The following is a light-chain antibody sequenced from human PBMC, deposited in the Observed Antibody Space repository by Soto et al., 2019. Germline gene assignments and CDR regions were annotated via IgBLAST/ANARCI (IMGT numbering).Light chain of an antibody. V-gene: IGKV1-5*03. CDR1: QSMSRW. CDR3: QPYSTSPYN. J-gene: IGKJ2*01. Sequence: DIQMTQSPSTLSASVGDRVTITCRASQSMSRWLAWYQQKPGKAPKLLIYKASTLESGVPLRFSGSGSGTEFTLTISSVQPDDSATYYCQPYSTSPYNFGQGTRLEIK. CDR2: KAS.